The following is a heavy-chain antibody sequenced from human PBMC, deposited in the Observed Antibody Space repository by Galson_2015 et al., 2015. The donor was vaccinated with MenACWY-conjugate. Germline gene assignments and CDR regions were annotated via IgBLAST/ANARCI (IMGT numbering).Heavy chain of an antibody. CDR2: VIPILGEV. V-gene: IGHV1-69*02. CDR3: AGGVADGDNYYGLDV. J-gene: IGHJ6*02. D-gene: IGHD3-16*01. Sequence: FPPFRLRFVRQASGQGLECVGRVIPILGEVTYAQEFQGSVTITADKSTWTAYMELSSLRSDDTAVYYCAGGVADGDNYYGLDVWGQATTVIVS. CDR1: FPPFR.